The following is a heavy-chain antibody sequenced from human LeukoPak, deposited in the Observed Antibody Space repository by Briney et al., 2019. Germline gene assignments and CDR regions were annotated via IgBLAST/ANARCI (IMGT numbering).Heavy chain of an antibody. D-gene: IGHD2-15*01. CDR3: ARAPPGGGSYYYYYMDV. Sequence: GGSLRLSCAASKFTFSNYCMSWVRQAPGKGLQWVANIKQDGSGKYYVDSEKGRFTISRDNSKNTLYLQMGSLRAEDMAVYYCARAPPGGGSYYYYYMDVWGKGTTVTVSS. CDR2: IKQDGSGK. J-gene: IGHJ6*03. V-gene: IGHV3-7*04. CDR1: KFTFSNYC.